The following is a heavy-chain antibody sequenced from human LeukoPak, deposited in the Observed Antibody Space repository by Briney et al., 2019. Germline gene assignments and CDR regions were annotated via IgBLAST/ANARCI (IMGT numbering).Heavy chain of an antibody. Sequence: PGGSLRLSCAASGFTFSSYEMNWVRQAPGKGLEWVSYISSSGSTIYYADSVKGRFTISRDNAKNSLYLQMNSLRAEDTAVYYCARVSEGGYSYWGAWYYYYMDVWGKGTTVTVSS. D-gene: IGHD5-18*01. CDR2: ISSSGSTI. V-gene: IGHV3-48*03. CDR1: GFTFSSYE. CDR3: ARVSEGGYSYWGAWYYYYMDV. J-gene: IGHJ6*03.